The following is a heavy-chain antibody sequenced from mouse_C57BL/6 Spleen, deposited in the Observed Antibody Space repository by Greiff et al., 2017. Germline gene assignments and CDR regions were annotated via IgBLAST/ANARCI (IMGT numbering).Heavy chain of an antibody. CDR2: ISSGSSTI. CDR3: ARGTYYSNYGYYAMDY. V-gene: IGHV5-17*01. Sequence: EVKLVESGGGLVKPGGSLKLSCAASGFTFSDYGMHWVRQAPEKGLEWVAYISSGSSTIYYADKVKGRFTISRDNAKNTLFLQMTSLRSEDTAMYYCARGTYYSNYGYYAMDYWGQGTSVTVSS. CDR1: GFTFSDYG. D-gene: IGHD2-5*01. J-gene: IGHJ4*01.